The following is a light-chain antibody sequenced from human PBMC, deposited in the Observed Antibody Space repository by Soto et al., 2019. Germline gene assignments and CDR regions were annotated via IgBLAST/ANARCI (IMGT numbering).Light chain of an antibody. Sequence: QSALTQPASVSGSPGQSVTISCTGSSSDVGTYDLVSWYQQHPGKAPKILIYEGTKRPSGVSNRFSGSKSGNTAPLTISGLQAEDEADYFCCSYAGFSTLVFGGGTKLTVL. CDR1: SSDVGTYDL. CDR3: CSYAGFSTLV. V-gene: IGLV2-23*01. CDR2: EGT. J-gene: IGLJ3*02.